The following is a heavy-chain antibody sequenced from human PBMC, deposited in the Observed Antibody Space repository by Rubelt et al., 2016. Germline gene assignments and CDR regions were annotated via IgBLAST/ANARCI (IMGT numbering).Heavy chain of an antibody. D-gene: IGHD1-1*01. Sequence: QVQLQESGPGLVKPSGTLSLTCAVSGGSISSDYWSWIRQPPGTGLEWIGYIYYSGSTTYNPPLKCRCTITVNTSKNTFSLEASSVTAADTAVDYCARGVKSRYNWNDFDYWGQGTLVTVSS. CDR3: ARGVKSRYNWNDFDY. CDR2: IYYSGST. J-gene: IGHJ4*02. V-gene: IGHV4-59*01. CDR1: GGSISSDY.